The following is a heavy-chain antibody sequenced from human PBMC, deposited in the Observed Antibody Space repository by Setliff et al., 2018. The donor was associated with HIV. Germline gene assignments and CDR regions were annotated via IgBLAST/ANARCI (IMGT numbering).Heavy chain of an antibody. CDR1: GYTFTSYY. J-gene: IGHJ3*02. D-gene: IGHD3-22*01. Sequence: ASVKVSCKASGYTFTSYYLHWVRQAPGQGLEWMGMINPSGGSASYAQKFQGRVTMSRDTSTSTVYMELSSLRSEDTAAYYCARDYFDSSAYHYGFGAFDIWGQGTVVTVSS. V-gene: IGHV1-46*01. CDR3: ARDYFDSSAYHYGFGAFDI. CDR2: INPSGGSA.